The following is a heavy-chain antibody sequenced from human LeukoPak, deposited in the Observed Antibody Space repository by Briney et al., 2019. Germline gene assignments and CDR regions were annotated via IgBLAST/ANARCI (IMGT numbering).Heavy chain of an antibody. CDR1: GFTFSSYA. CDR3: AKDQVISGSEASDI. V-gene: IGHV3-23*01. Sequence: GGSLRLSCAASGFTFSSYAMNWVRQAPGKGLEWVSGISGSGVGTYYADSVKGRFTISRDNSWNTLYLQMSSLRAEDTAVYYCAKDQVISGSEASDIWGQGTMVTVSS. CDR2: ISGSGVGT. D-gene: IGHD2-21*01. J-gene: IGHJ3*02.